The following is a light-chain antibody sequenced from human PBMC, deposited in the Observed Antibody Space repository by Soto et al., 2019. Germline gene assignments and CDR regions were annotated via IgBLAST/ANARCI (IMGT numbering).Light chain of an antibody. CDR2: RAS. CDR1: QIINTW. Sequence: DIQMTQSPSTLSASVGDRVTITCRASQIINTWLAWYQQKPGKAPILLIYRASNIVSGVPSRFSGSGSGTEYTLTISSRQPDDFSICYCHQYETYSRTFGQGTKVDL. CDR3: HQYETYSRT. J-gene: IGKJ3*01. V-gene: IGKV1-5*03.